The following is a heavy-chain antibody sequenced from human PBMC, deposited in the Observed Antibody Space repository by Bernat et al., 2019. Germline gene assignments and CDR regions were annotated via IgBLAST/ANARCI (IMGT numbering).Heavy chain of an antibody. V-gene: IGHV3-73*02. D-gene: IGHD3-10*01. CDR1: GFTFSGPA. Sequence: VQLVASGGGLVQPGGSLKLSCAASGFTFSGPAMHWVRQASGKGLEWVGRIRRKANSYATAYAASVKGRFTISRDDSKNTAYLQMNSLKTEDTAVYYCIILWFGEPRPDAFGIWGQGTMVSVSS. J-gene: IGHJ3*02. CDR2: IRRKANSYAT. CDR3: IILWFGEPRPDAFGI.